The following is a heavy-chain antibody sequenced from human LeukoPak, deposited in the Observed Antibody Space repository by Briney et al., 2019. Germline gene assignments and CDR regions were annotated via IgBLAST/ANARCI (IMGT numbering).Heavy chain of an antibody. CDR1: GFTFSSYS. J-gene: IGHJ4*02. CDR2: ISGRSTYI. Sequence: RGSLRLSCAASGFTFSSYSMNWVRQTPGKGLEWVSSISGRSTYIYYADSVKGRFTISRDNAKNSLYLQMNSLRAEDTAVYYCAREPTAMILWGQGTLVTVSS. V-gene: IGHV3-21*01. CDR3: AREPTAMIL. D-gene: IGHD5-18*01.